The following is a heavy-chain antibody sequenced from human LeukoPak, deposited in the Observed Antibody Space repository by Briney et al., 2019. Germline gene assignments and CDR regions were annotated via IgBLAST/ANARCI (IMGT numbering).Heavy chain of an antibody. CDR2: MYTSGST. J-gene: IGHJ5*02. D-gene: IGHD3-10*01. Sequence: SETLSLTCTVSGGSISSYYWSWIRQPAGKGLEWIGCMYTSGSTNNNPSLKSRVTMSVDTSKNQFSLKLSSVTAADTAVYYCARLSARGGWFDPRGQGTLVTVSS. CDR3: ARLSARGGWFDP. V-gene: IGHV4-4*07. CDR1: GGSISSYY.